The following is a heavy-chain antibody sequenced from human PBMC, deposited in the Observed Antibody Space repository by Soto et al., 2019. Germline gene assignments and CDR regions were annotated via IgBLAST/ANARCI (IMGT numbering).Heavy chain of an antibody. V-gene: IGHV4-59*01. D-gene: IGHD4-17*01. CDR1: GDSISSYY. CDR3: ARSNGDYGDY. J-gene: IGHJ4*02. Sequence: SETLSLTCTVSGDSISSYYWSWIRQTPGKGVEWSGYIYYSGSTNYNPSLKSRVTISVDTSKNQFSLKLSSVTAADTAVYYCARSNGDYGDYWRQGTLVTVSS. CDR2: IYYSGST.